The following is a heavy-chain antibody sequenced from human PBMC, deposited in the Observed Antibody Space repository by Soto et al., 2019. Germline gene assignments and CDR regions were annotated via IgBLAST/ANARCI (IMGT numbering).Heavy chain of an antibody. CDR2: ISGNGIST. J-gene: IGHJ5*02. Sequence: LRLSCAASGFTFNNYAMSWVRQAPGKVLEWVSAISGNGISTYYADSVRGRFTISRDNSENTLFLQLNRLRADDTAVYYCTRDAIPMVRRTDNWFVPWAQGTLVTVSS. D-gene: IGHD3-10*01. V-gene: IGHV3-23*01. CDR1: GFTFNNYA. CDR3: TRDAIPMVRRTDNWFVP.